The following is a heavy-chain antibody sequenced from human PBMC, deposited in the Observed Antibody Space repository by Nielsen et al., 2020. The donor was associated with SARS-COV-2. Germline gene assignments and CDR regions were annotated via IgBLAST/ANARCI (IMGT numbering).Heavy chain of an antibody. CDR1: GYSFTSYW. CDR2: IYPGDSDT. V-gene: IGHV5-51*01. D-gene: IGHD3-9*01. Sequence: GGSLRLSCKGSGYSFTSYWIGWVRQMPGKGLEWMGIIYPGDSDTRYSPSFQGQVTISADKSISTAYLQWSSLKASDTAMYYCARRLGVRGYFDSRNWFDPWGQGTLVTVSS. J-gene: IGHJ5*02. CDR3: ARRLGVRGYFDSRNWFDP.